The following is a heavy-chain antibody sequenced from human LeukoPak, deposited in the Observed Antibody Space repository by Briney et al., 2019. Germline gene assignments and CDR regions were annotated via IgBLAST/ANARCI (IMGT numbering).Heavy chain of an antibody. D-gene: IGHD4-4*01. CDR3: TTYSNYYYGMDV. CDR1: GFTFSSYA. Sequence: GGSLRLSCAASGFTFSSYAMSWVRQAPGKGLEWVSAISGSGGSTYYADSVKGRFTISRDNSKNTLYLQMNSLKTEDTAVYYCTTYSNYYYGMDVWGQGTTVTVSS. CDR2: ISGSGGST. J-gene: IGHJ6*02. V-gene: IGHV3-23*01.